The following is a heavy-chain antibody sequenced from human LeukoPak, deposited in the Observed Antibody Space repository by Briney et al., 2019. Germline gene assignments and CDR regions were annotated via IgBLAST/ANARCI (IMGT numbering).Heavy chain of an antibody. V-gene: IGHV3-30*04. CDR1: GFTFSSYA. Sequence: GGSLRLSCAASGFTFSSYAMHWVRQAPGKGLEWVAVISSDGSNKYYADFVKGRFTISRDNSKNTLYLQMNSLRAEDTAVYYCARDSVAPAVHYYFDYWGQGTLVTVSS. CDR3: ARDSVAPAVHYYFDY. J-gene: IGHJ4*02. D-gene: IGHD2-2*01. CDR2: ISSDGSNK.